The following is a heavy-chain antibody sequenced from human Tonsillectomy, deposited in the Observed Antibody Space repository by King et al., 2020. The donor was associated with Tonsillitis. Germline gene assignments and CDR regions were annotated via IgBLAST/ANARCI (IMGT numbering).Heavy chain of an antibody. V-gene: IGHV1-18*04. CDR1: GYTFSSYG. J-gene: IGHJ5*02. D-gene: IGHD3-3*01. CDR3: ARDEGGGDFWSGYRDSFDV. CDR2: ISTNSGST. Sequence: QLVQSGGEVKEPGASMRVSCKASGYTFSSYGISWVRQAPGQGLEWMGWISTNSGSTNFAQNFQGRVDMTADSATNTVYMDLRSLRSDDTAFYYCARDEGGGDFWSGYRDSFDVWGQGTLVTVSS.